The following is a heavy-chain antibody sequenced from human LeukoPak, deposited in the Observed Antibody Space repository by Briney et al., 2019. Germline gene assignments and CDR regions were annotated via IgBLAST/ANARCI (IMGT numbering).Heavy chain of an antibody. CDR1: GYTFTGYY. J-gene: IGHJ4*02. CDR3: ARRGNYGDYFDY. CDR2: INPNSGST. Sequence: ASVKVSCKASGYTFTGYYMHWVRQAPGQGLEWMGWINPNSGSTNYAQKFQGRATMTMDTSISTAFMDLSRMRSDDTAVYYCARRGNYGDYFDYWGQGTLVTVSS. V-gene: IGHV1-2*02. D-gene: IGHD4-17*01.